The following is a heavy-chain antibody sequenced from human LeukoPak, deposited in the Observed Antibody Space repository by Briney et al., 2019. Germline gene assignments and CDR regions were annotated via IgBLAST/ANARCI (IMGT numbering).Heavy chain of an antibody. CDR3: ARGGGSYVNWFDP. D-gene: IGHD1-26*01. J-gene: IGHJ5*02. CDR2: ISGSGTTI. CDR1: GFTFSGYA. Sequence: GGSLRLSCAASGFTFSGYATNWVRQPPGKGLEWVSYISGSGTTIYYADSVRGRFTISRDNAKSSLYLQMKSLRAEDTAVYYCARGGGSYVNWFDPWGQGTLVTVST. V-gene: IGHV3-48*01.